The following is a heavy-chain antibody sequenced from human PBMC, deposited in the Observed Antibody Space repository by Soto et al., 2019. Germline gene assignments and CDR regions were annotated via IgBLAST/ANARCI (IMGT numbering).Heavy chain of an antibody. CDR2: IYDSGSP. V-gene: IGHV4-59*01. CDR3: ARGVGSSPPRY. CDR1: GGSISVYY. J-gene: IGHJ4*02. D-gene: IGHD1-26*01. Sequence: SLTCTISGGSISVYYWSWIRQPPGQALEWIGYIYDSGSPYYNPSLRSRVTISADTSKNQISLKLTSATAADTAVYYCARGVGSSPPRYWGRGTLVTVSS.